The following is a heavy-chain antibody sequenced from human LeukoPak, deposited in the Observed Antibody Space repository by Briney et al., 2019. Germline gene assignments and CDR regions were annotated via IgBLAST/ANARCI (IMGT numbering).Heavy chain of an antibody. CDR2: IKQDGSEK. V-gene: IGHV3-7*01. J-gene: IGHJ4*02. D-gene: IGHD3-16*02. CDR1: GFTFSSYW. CDR3: ARDSSYDYVWGSYRYWGYFDY. Sequence: GSLRLSCAASGFTFSSYWMSWVRQAPGKGLEWVANIKQDGSEKYYVDSVKGRFTISRDNAKNSLYLQMNSLRAEDTAVYYCARDSSYDYVWGSYRYWGYFDYWGQGTLVTVSS.